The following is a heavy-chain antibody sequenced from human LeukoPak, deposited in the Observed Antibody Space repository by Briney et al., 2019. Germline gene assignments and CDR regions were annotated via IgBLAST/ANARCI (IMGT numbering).Heavy chain of an antibody. D-gene: IGHD5-24*01. V-gene: IGHV3-48*03. CDR2: ISSSGSTI. CDR3: AREDKVTDGQTGALDY. J-gene: IGHJ4*02. CDR1: GFTFSSYG. Sequence: GGSLRLSCAASGFTFSSYGMNWVRQAPGKGLEWVSYISSSGSTIYYANSVKGRFTISRDNAKNSLYLQMNSLRGEDTAVYYCAREDKVTDGQTGALDYWGQGTLGTVSS.